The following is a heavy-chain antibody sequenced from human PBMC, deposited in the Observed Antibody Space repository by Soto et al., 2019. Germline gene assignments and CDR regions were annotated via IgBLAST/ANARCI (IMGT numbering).Heavy chain of an antibody. J-gene: IGHJ4*02. CDR2: LDWDEDK. D-gene: IGHD3-22*01. V-gene: IGHV2-70*01. CDR3: ARVTYFYDTSGYYYIDY. Sequence: SGPTLVKPTQTLTLTCTFSGFSLSTSRLCVSWIRQPPGKALEWLALLDWDEDKYYSTSLKTRPTISKDTSKNQVVLTMTNMDPVDTATYYCARVTYFYDTSGYYYIDYWGQGTLVTVSS. CDR1: GFSLSTSRLC.